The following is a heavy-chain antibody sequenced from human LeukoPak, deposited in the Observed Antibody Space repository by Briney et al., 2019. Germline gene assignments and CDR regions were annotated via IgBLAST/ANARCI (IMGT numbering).Heavy chain of an antibody. D-gene: IGHD3-22*01. CDR2: ISSSSGTI. V-gene: IGHV3-48*02. Sequence: TGGSLRLSCAASGFRFDSYSMNWVRQAPGKGLEWVSYISSSSGTISYADSAKGRFTISRDNAKNSVYLQMNSLRDDDTGVYYCARDTASSGYFFGGQRTLVTVSS. CDR3: ARDTASSGYFF. CDR1: GFRFDSYS. J-gene: IGHJ4*02.